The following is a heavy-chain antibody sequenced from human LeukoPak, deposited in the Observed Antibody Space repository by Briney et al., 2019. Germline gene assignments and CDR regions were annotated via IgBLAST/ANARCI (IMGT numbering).Heavy chain of an antibody. CDR2: ITGNGDDT. CDR1: GFTFSTYG. D-gene: IGHD6-19*01. CDR3: AKAPYTSGWYPFDI. J-gene: IGHJ3*02. V-gene: IGHV3-23*01. Sequence: GGSLRLSCAASGFTFSTYGMNWVRQAPGKGRGWFSTITGNGDDTYYADSVKGRFTISRDNSKSTLYLQMNNLRAEDTAVYYCAKAPYTSGWYPFDIWGQGTLVTVSS.